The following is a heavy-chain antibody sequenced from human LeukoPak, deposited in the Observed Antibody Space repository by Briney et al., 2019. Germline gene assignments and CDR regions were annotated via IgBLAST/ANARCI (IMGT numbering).Heavy chain of an antibody. Sequence: PGGSLRLSCAASGFTFDDYAMHWVRQALGKGLEWVSGISWNSGSIGYADSVKGRFTISRDNAKNSLYLQMNSLRAEDTALYYCAKGGGQWLVRNWFDPWGQGSLVTVSS. V-gene: IGHV3-9*01. CDR3: AKGGGQWLVRNWFDP. D-gene: IGHD6-19*01. CDR2: ISWNSGSI. J-gene: IGHJ5*02. CDR1: GFTFDDYA.